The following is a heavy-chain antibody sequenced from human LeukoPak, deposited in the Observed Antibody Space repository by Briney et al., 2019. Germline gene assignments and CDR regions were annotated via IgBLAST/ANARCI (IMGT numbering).Heavy chain of an antibody. Sequence: ASVKVSCTASGYTFTSYGISWVRQAPGQGLEWMGWINPNSGGTNYAQKFQGRVTMTRDTSISTAYMELSRLRSDDTAVYYCARANRDRRDAFDIWGQGTMVTVSS. J-gene: IGHJ3*02. V-gene: IGHV1-2*02. CDR3: ARANRDRRDAFDI. CDR1: GYTFTSYG. CDR2: INPNSGGT. D-gene: IGHD1-14*01.